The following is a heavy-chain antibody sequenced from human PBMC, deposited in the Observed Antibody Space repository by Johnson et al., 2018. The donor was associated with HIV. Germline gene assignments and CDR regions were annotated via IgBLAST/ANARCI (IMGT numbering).Heavy chain of an antibody. V-gene: IGHV3-11*04. CDR2: ISSTGTTI. J-gene: IGHJ3*01. CDR1: GFTFSDYY. CDR3: ARNRPVSYGYRGAFDF. Sequence: VQLLESGGGLVKPGGSLRLSCAASGFTFSDYYMSWIRQAPGKGLDWVSYISSTGTTIYYADSVKGRFTISRDNAMKSLYLQINSLRAEDTAVYYCARNRPVSYGYRGAFDFWGQGTMVTVSS. D-gene: IGHD5-18*01.